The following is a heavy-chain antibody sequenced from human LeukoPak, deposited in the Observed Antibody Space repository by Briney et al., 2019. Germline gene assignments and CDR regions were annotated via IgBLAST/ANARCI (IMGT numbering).Heavy chain of an antibody. CDR3: ARAPSEIGGYYPEYFRH. CDR1: GFTFSSYW. D-gene: IGHD3-22*01. CDR2: IKSDGST. V-gene: IGHV3-74*01. J-gene: IGHJ1*01. Sequence: PGGSLRLSCAAPGFTFSSYWMHWVRQAPAKGLVWVSRIKSDGSTNYADYVKRRFTISRDNAKNIVSLQMNSLRAEDTGVYYCARAPSEIGGYYPEYFRHWGQGTLVTVSS.